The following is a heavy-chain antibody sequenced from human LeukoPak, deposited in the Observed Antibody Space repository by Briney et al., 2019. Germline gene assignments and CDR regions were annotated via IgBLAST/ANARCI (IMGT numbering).Heavy chain of an antibody. J-gene: IGHJ6*03. CDR2: ISTSGST. CDR1: GGSISSYY. CDR3: ARGVGRWLRPLYYMDV. V-gene: IGHV4-4*07. Sequence: SETLSLTCTVSGGSISSYYWSWIRQPAGKGLESIGHISTSGSTNYNPSLKSRVTISVDTSKNQFSLKLSSVTAADTAVYYCARGVGRWLRPLYYMDVWGKGTTVTISS. D-gene: IGHD5-24*01.